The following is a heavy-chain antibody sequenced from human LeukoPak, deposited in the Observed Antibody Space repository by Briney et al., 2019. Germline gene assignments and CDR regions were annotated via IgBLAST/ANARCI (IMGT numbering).Heavy chain of an antibody. CDR1: GFTFSSYA. J-gene: IGHJ6*02. Sequence: GGSLRLSCAASGFTFSSYAMSWVRQAPGKGLEWVSAISGSGGSTYYADSVKGRFTISRDNSKNTLYLQVNSLRAEDTAVYYCAKVLAATPNYYYYGMDVWGQGTTVTVSS. CDR2: ISGSGGST. D-gene: IGHD1-26*01. CDR3: AKVLAATPNYYYYGMDV. V-gene: IGHV3-23*01.